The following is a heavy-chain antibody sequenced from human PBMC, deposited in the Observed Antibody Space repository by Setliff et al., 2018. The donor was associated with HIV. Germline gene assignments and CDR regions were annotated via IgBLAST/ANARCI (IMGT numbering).Heavy chain of an antibody. J-gene: IGHJ4*02. Sequence: LSLTCAVYGGSFSGYNWSWIRQPPGKGLEWIGEINHSGSTNYNPSLKSRVTMSVDTSKNQFSLKVKSVTAADTAVYYCARQKKSSSWSPNDYWGQGTLVTVSS. CDR3: ARQKKSSSWSPNDY. V-gene: IGHV4-34*01. CDR1: GGSFSGYN. D-gene: IGHD2-2*01. CDR2: INHSGST.